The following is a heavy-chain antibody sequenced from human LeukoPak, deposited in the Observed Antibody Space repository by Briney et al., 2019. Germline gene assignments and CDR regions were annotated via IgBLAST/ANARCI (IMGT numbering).Heavy chain of an antibody. CDR3: ARAWSGYSPYYFDY. CDR2: IIPIFGTA. D-gene: IGHD3-3*01. Sequence: ASVKVSCKASGGTFSSYAISWVRQAPGQGLEWMGRIIPIFGTANYAQKFQGRVTITTDESTSTAYMELSSLRSEDTAVYHCARAWSGYSPYYFDYWGQGTLVTVSS. V-gene: IGHV1-69*05. CDR1: GGTFSSYA. J-gene: IGHJ4*02.